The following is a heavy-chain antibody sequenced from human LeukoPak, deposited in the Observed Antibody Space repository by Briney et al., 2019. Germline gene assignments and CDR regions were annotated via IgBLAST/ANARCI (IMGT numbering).Heavy chain of an antibody. Sequence: GESLKISCKGSGYSFSNFWIGRMRQMSGEGLEWMGLIYPEDSDTRVSPSFQGRVTISADKSISTAYIQWSSLQASDTATYYCARLNKASKAGYNWGFDNWGQGTLVSVSS. CDR2: IYPEDSDT. D-gene: IGHD5-24*01. CDR3: ARLNKASKAGYNWGFDN. V-gene: IGHV5-51*01. CDR1: GYSFSNFW. J-gene: IGHJ4*02.